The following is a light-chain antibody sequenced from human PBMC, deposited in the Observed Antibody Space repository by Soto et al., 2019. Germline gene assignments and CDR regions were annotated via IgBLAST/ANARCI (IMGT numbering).Light chain of an antibody. Sequence: DIQMTQSPSTLSASVGDRVTITCRASQSISSWLAWYQQKPGKAPKLLIYDASSLESGVPSRFSGSGSGTEFTLTIRSLHPEDFATYYCQQYNSYSPTFGQGTKLEIK. CDR2: DAS. V-gene: IGKV1-5*01. CDR3: QQYNSYSPT. J-gene: IGKJ2*01. CDR1: QSISSW.